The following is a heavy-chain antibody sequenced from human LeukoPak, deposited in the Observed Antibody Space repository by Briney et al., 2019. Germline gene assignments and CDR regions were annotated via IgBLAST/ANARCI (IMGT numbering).Heavy chain of an antibody. CDR2: IRPDGSDD. J-gene: IGHJ4*02. Sequence: GCLRLSCAASGFTFSNYWMSWVRQAPGKGLEWVASIRPDGSDDHHMDSVKGRFTISRDNAEDSLFLQMNSLRAEDTAVYYCAGLMGGVTTYDYWGQGTLVTVSS. CDR1: GFTFSNYW. V-gene: IGHV3-7*01. CDR3: AGLMGGVTTYDY. D-gene: IGHD4-11*01.